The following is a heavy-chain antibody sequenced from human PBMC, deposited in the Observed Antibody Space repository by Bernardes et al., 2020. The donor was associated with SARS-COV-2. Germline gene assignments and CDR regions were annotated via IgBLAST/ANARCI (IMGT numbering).Heavy chain of an antibody. CDR2: ISSSSSYI. J-gene: IGHJ6*02. CDR1: GFTFSSYS. CDR3: AGLFEYSSSSGYYYGMDV. Sequence: RGSLRLSCAASGFTFSSYSMNWVRQAPGKGLEWVSSISSSSSYIYYADSVKGRFTISRDNAKNSLYLQMNSLRAEDTAVYYCAGLFEYSSSSGYYYGMDVWGQGTTVTVSS. V-gene: IGHV3-21*01. D-gene: IGHD6-6*01.